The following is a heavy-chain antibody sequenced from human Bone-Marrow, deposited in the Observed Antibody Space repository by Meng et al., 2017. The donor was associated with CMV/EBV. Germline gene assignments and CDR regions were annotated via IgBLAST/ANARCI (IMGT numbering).Heavy chain of an antibody. D-gene: IGHD1-26*01. CDR2: ISSSSSYT. CDR3: AKVRQVQWDRMSDAFDI. V-gene: IGHV3-21*04. Sequence: GGSLRLSCAASGFTFSSYDMHWVRQATGKGLEWVSSISSSSSYTYYADSVKGRFTISRDNSKNTLYLQMNSLRAEDTAVYYCAKVRQVQWDRMSDAFDIWGQGTMVTVSS. CDR1: GFTFSSYD. J-gene: IGHJ3*02.